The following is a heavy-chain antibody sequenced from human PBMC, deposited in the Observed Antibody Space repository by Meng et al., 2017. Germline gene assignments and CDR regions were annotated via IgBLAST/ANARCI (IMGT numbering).Heavy chain of an antibody. V-gene: IGHV4-4*07. CDR2: IYTSGST. CDR3: AIDSRGNDY. D-gene: IGHD3-10*01. CDR1: GCSIVIYY. J-gene: IGHJ4*02. Sequence: ESAPCVVKPPRTLSLTCTVSGCSIVIYYCSWNRHPDGKGLEWNGRIYTSGSTNYNPSLKSRVTMSVDTSKNQFSLKLSSVTAADTAVYYCAIDSRGNDYWGQGTLVTVSS.